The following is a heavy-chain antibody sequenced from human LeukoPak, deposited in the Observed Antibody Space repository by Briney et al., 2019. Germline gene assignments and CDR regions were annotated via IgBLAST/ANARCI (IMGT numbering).Heavy chain of an antibody. J-gene: IGHJ5*02. CDR1: GYTFTGYY. CDR3: ARRSLAAAGTRWFDP. D-gene: IGHD6-13*01. CDR2: INPNSGGT. Sequence: ASVKVSCKASGYTFTGYYMHWVRQAPGQGLEWMGWINPNSGGTNYAQKFQGRVTMTRDTSISTAYMELSRLRSDDTAVYYCARRSLAAAGTRWFDPWGQGTLVTVSS. V-gene: IGHV1-2*02.